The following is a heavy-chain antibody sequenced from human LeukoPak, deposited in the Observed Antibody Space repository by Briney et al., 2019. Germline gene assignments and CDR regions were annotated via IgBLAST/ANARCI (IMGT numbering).Heavy chain of an antibody. J-gene: IGHJ3*01. Sequence: GASVKVSCKASGYTFTNSYIHWVRQAPGQVLEWMGLINPDGGNTNYAQNFQGRVTLTRDTSTRTVCMELSSLRSEDTAIYYCARIRDGYNDAYDLWGQGTVVTVPS. CDR2: INPDGGNT. CDR3: ARIRDGYNDAYDL. D-gene: IGHD5-24*01. V-gene: IGHV1-46*01. CDR1: GYTFTNSY.